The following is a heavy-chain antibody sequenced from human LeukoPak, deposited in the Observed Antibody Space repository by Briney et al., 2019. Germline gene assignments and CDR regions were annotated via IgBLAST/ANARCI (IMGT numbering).Heavy chain of an antibody. CDR3: TTRGYYGSGSYYYYGMDV. CDR2: IKSKTDGGTT. D-gene: IGHD3-10*01. CDR1: GFTFSNAW. Sequence: PGGSLRLSCAASGFTFSNAWMSWVRQAPGKGLEWVGRIKSKTDGGTTDYAAPVKGRFTISRDDSKNTLYLQMNSLKTEDTAVYYCTTRGYYGSGSYYYYGMDVWGQGTTVTVSS. V-gene: IGHV3-15*01. J-gene: IGHJ6*02.